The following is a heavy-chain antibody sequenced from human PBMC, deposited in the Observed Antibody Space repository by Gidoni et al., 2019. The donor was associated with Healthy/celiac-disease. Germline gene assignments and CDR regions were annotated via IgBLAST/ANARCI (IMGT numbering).Heavy chain of an antibody. J-gene: IGHJ6*02. V-gene: IGHV1-69*04. Sequence: QVQLVQSGAEVKKPGSSVKVSCKASGGTFSRYALSWVRQAPGQGLEWMGRIIPILGIANYAQKFQGRVTITADKSTSTAYMELSSLRSEDTAVYYCARVDCSGGSCYSGYGMDVWGQGTTVTVSS. CDR2: IIPILGIA. CDR1: GGTFSRYA. CDR3: ARVDCSGGSCYSGYGMDV. D-gene: IGHD2-15*01.